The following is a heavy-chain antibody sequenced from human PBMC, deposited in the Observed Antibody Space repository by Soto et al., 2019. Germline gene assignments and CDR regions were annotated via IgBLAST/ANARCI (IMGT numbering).Heavy chain of an antibody. CDR1: GFTFSSYW. D-gene: IGHD3-3*01. V-gene: IGHV3-7*03. J-gene: IGHJ4*02. CDR2: IKQDGSEE. CDR3: ARDSRWSVEWLLLDY. Sequence: GGSLRLSCAAPGFTFSSYWMRWVRQAAGKGLEWVANIKQDGSEEYYVDSVKGRFTISRDNAKNSLYLQMNSLRAEDTAGYYCARDSRWSVEWLLLDYWGQGTLVTVSS.